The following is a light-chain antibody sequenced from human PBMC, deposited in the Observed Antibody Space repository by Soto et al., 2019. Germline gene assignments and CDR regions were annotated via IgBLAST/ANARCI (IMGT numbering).Light chain of an antibody. J-gene: IGLJ2*01. CDR1: SSDVGGYNY. CDR2: EVS. V-gene: IGLV2-14*01. Sequence: QSVLTQPASVSGSPGQSITISCTGTSSDVGGYNYVSWYQQHPDKAPKLMIYEVSNRPSGVSNRFSGSKSGNTASLTISGLQAEDEADYYCSSYTTSSTLVIFGGATKVTVL. CDR3: SSYTTSSTLVI.